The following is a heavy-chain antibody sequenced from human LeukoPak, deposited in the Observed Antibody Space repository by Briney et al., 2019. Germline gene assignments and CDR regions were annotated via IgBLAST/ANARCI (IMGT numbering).Heavy chain of an antibody. V-gene: IGHV3-64*01. Sequence: PGGSLRLSRAASRFTSINYVIHWVRPAPGKGLEYVSGIRCKGDRTYYANSVKSRFTISRDNSKNTLYLQMNSLRAEDTAIYYCANRPLKTYHVPATALPFDYWGQGTLVTVSS. CDR1: RFTSINYV. CDR3: ANRPLKTYHVPATALPFDY. D-gene: IGHD2-2*01. CDR2: IRCKGDRT. J-gene: IGHJ4*02.